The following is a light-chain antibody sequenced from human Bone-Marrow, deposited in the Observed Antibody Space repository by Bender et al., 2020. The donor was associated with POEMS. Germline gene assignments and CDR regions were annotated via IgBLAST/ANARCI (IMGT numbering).Light chain of an antibody. J-gene: IGLJ2*01. Sequence: AARITCSGDALPQQYAFWYQHKSGQAPVLVIYKDDKRPSGIPERFSGSSSGTTVTLTISGVQAEDEADYYCQAWDRATAFFGGGTTLTVL. CDR3: QAWDRATAF. CDR2: KDD. V-gene: IGLV3-25*03. CDR1: ALPQQY.